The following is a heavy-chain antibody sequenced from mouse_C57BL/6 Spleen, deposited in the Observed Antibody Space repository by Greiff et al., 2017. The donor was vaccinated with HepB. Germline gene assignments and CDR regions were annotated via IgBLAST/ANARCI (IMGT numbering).Heavy chain of an antibody. D-gene: IGHD2-2*01. CDR1: GYTFTSYW. CDR2: IDPSDSYT. J-gene: IGHJ4*01. CDR3: ARERGYTDAMDY. Sequence: QVQLQQPGAELVRPGTSVKLSCKASGYTFTSYWMHWVKQRPGQGLEWIGVIDPSDSYTNYNQKFKGKATLTVDTSSSTAYMQLSSLTSEDSAVYYCARERGYTDAMDYWGQGTSVTVSS. V-gene: IGHV1-59*01.